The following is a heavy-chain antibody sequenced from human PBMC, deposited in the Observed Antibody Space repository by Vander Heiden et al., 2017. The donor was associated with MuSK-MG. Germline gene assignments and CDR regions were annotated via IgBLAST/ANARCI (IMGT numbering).Heavy chain of an antibody. CDR3: ARVSGIVVVPANYYFDY. J-gene: IGHJ4*02. D-gene: IGHD2-2*01. CDR1: GGSISSYY. Sequence: QVQLQESGPGLVKPSETLSLTCTVSGGSISSYYWSWIRQPPGKGLEWIGSIYYSGSTNYNPSLKSRVTISVDTSKNQFSLKLNSVTAADTAVYYCARVSGIVVVPANYYFDYWGQGTLVTVSS. V-gene: IGHV4-59*01. CDR2: IYYSGST.